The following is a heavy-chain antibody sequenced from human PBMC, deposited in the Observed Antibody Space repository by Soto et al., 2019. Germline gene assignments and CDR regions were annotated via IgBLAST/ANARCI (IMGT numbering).Heavy chain of an antibody. CDR3: ARVERGITIFGVVIPPFDY. J-gene: IGHJ4*02. CDR1: AYTFTSYD. D-gene: IGHD3-3*01. Sequence: ASVKVSCKAAAYTFTSYDINWVRQATGQDFEWMGWMNPNNGNTAYAQKFQGRFTISRDNAKNSLYLQMNSLRAEDTAVYYCARVERGITIFGVVIPPFDYWGQGTLVTVSS. CDR2: MNPNNGNT. V-gene: IGHV1-8*01.